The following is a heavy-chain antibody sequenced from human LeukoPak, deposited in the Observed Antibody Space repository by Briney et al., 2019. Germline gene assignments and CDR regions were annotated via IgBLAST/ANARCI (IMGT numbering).Heavy chain of an antibody. J-gene: IGHJ4*02. D-gene: IGHD3-22*01. V-gene: IGHV3-7*01. CDR2: IKQDGSEK. CDR3: ARDTMLARTDY. CDR1: GFTFSSYW. Sequence: GGSLRLSCAASGFTFSSYWMSWVRQAPGEGLEWVANIKQDGSEKYYVDSVKGRFTISRDNAKNSLYLQMNSLRAEDTAVYYCARDTMLARTDYWGQGTLVTVSS.